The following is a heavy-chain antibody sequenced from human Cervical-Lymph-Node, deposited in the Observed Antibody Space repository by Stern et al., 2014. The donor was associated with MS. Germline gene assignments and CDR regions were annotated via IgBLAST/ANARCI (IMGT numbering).Heavy chain of an antibody. Sequence: VQLVQSGAEVKKPGSSVTVSCKSSGGISWVRQAPGQGLEWMGGVIRFVGTSNYAQKFQGRVTITADTSTNTTYLHLSRLTSADTAVYYCARGSGDNWFGPWGQGTLVTVSS. CDR3: ARGSGDNWFGP. J-gene: IGHJ5*02. V-gene: IGHV1-69*06. D-gene: IGHD3-10*01. CDR1: GG. CDR2: VIRFVGTS.